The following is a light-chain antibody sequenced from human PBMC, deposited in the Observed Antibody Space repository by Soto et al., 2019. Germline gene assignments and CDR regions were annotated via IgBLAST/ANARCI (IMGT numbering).Light chain of an antibody. V-gene: IGKV1-39*01. CDR2: AAS. Sequence: DIRMTQSPSSLSASVGDRVTITCRASQSISSYLNWYQQKPGKAPQLLIYAASILQSGVPSRFSGSRSGTDFPQPISSLQPEDFATYYYRQSYSTPSAFGQGTKLVIK. CDR3: RQSYSTPSA. J-gene: IGKJ2*01. CDR1: QSISSY.